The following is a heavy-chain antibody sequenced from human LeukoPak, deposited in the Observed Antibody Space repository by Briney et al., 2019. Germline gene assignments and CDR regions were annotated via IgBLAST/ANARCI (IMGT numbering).Heavy chain of an antibody. J-gene: IGHJ4*02. V-gene: IGHV4-34*08. CDR2: INHSGST. CDR3: AQLVGNY. D-gene: IGHD1-26*01. Sequence: GSLRLSCAASGFTFSSYSMNWVRQPPGKGLEWIGEINHSGSTNYNPSLKSRVTISVDTSKNQFSLKLSSVTAADTAVYYCAQLVGNYWGQGTLVTVSS. CDR1: GFTFSSYS.